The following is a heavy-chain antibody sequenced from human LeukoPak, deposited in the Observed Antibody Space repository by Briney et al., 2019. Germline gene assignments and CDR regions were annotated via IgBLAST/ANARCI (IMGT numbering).Heavy chain of an antibody. CDR3: ATEHSGWYPPTRPFDY. CDR2: IYYSGST. D-gene: IGHD6-19*01. J-gene: IGHJ4*02. V-gene: IGHV4-39*01. CDR1: GGSISSSSYY. Sequence: SETLSLTCTVSGGSISSSSYYWGWIRQPPGKGPEWIGSIYYSGSTYYNPSLKSRVTISVDTSKNQFSLKLSSVTAADTAVCYCATEHSGWYPPTRPFDYWGQGTLVTVSS.